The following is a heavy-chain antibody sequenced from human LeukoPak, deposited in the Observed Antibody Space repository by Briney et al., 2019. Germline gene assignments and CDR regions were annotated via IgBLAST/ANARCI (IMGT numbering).Heavy chain of an antibody. D-gene: IGHD4-11*01. V-gene: IGHV3-21*01. CDR2: INSGGSYI. J-gene: IGHJ4*02. CDR1: GFSFSSYS. CDR3: ARDNDFTNYY. Sequence: GGSLRLSCAASGFSFSSYSMNWVRQAPGKGLGWVSSINSGGSYIYYADSVKGRFTISRDNAKNSLYLQMNSLRAEDTAVYYCARDNDFTNYYWGQGTLVTVSS.